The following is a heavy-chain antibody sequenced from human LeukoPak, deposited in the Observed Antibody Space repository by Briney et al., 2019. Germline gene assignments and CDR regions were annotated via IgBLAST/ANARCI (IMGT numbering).Heavy chain of an antibody. V-gene: IGHV4-30-2*01. CDR2: IYHSGST. D-gene: IGHD1-26*01. J-gene: IGHJ5*02. CDR3: ARGEIRKNWFDP. CDR1: GGSISSGGYS. Sequence: SETLSLTCAVSGGSISSGGYSWSWIRQPPGKGLEWIGCIYHSGSTYYNPSLKSRVTISVDRSKNQFSLKLSSVTVADTAVYYCARGEIRKNWFDPWGQGTLVTVSS.